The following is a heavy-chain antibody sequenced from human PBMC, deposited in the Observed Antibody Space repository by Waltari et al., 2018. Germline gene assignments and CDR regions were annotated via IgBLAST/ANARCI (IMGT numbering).Heavy chain of an antibody. J-gene: IGHJ4*02. V-gene: IGHV3-7*01. D-gene: IGHD3-22*01. CDR1: GFTFSSYW. Sequence: EVQLVESGGGLVQPGGSLRLSCAASGFTFSSYWMSWVRQAPGKGLEWVANIKQDGSEKYDVDSVKGRFTISRDNAKNSLYLQMNSLRAEDTAVYYCARGIRFSGYSNFDYWGQGTLVTVSS. CDR3: ARGIRFSGYSNFDY. CDR2: IKQDGSEK.